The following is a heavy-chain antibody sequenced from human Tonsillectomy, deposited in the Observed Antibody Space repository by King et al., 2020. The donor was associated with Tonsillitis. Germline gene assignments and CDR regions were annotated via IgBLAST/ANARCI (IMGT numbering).Heavy chain of an antibody. CDR3: ARDYGSGTYYKRPLTY. Sequence: VQLQESGPGLVKPSETLSLTCTVSGGSMSAYYWSWIRQPPGKPLEWIGYIYYRGTTNYNASLKGRVTISADTSKNQFSLRLTSVTAADTAVYYCARDYGSGTYYKRPLTYWGQGTLVTVSS. D-gene: IGHD3-10*01. J-gene: IGHJ4*02. V-gene: IGHV4-59*01. CDR1: GGSMSAYY. CDR2: IYYRGTT.